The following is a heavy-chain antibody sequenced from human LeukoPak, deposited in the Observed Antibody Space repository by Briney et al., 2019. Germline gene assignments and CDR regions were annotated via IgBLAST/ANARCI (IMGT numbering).Heavy chain of an antibody. V-gene: IGHV4-59*01. CDR3: ARVGILEWLLYRYTYFDY. CDR1: GGSISSYY. Sequence: SETLSLTCTVSGGSISSYYWSWIRQPPGKGLEWIGYIYYSGSTNYNPSLKTRVTISVDTSKNQFSLKLSSVTAADTAVYYCARVGILEWLLYRYTYFDYWGQGTLVTVSS. D-gene: IGHD3-3*01. CDR2: IYYSGST. J-gene: IGHJ4*02.